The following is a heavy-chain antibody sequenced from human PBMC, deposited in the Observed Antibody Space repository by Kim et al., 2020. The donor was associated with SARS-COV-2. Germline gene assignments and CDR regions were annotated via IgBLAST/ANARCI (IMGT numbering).Heavy chain of an antibody. V-gene: IGHV1-3*01. D-gene: IGHD1-26*01. J-gene: IGHJ4*02. CDR2: NT. CDR3: ARVEWELLGY. Sequence: NTKYAQKFQGRYTITRDTPASTAYRELSSLRSEDTAVYYCARVEWELLGYWGQGTLVTVSS.